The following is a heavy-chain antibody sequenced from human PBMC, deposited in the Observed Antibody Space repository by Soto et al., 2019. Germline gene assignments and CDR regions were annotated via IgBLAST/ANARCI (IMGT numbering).Heavy chain of an antibody. CDR2: INPSSGTT. J-gene: IGHJ4*02. CDR3: ARSLGETTSLFDY. D-gene: IGHD1-26*01. V-gene: IGHV1-46*01. CDR1: GYIFIHCF. Sequence: QVQLVQSGAEMKQPGASVKLSCQASGYIFIHCFMHWVRQAPGQGLEWMGGINPSSGTTTYAQKFQGRVTVIRDTSTSTVYMELSSLGSGDTAMYYCARSLGETTSLFDYWGQGSLVTVSA.